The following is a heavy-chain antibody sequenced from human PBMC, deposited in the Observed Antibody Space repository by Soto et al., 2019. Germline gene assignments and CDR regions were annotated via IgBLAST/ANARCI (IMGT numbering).Heavy chain of an antibody. D-gene: IGHD3-16*01. CDR3: TFTLSANYYYGMDV. CDR1: GGTFSSYA. CDR2: IIPIFGTP. Sequence: QVQLVQSGAEVKKPGSSVKVSCKASGGTFSSYAISWVRQAPGQGLEWMGGIIPIFGTPDYAQKFQGRVTITADESTSTAYMELSSLRSEDTAVYYCTFTLSANYYYGMDVWGQGTTVTVSS. V-gene: IGHV1-69*12. J-gene: IGHJ6*02.